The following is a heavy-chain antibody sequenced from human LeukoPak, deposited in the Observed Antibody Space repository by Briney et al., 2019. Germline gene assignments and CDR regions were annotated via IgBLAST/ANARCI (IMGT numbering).Heavy chain of an antibody. Sequence: GTSVKVSCKASGFTFSSSTMQWVRQARGQRLEWIGWIVVGSGNTNYAQKFQERVTISRDMSTSTAYMELSSLRSEDTAVYYCARDGDQDIVVVPAATNWFDPWGQETLVTVSS. CDR2: IVVGSGNT. V-gene: IGHV1-58*02. J-gene: IGHJ5*02. D-gene: IGHD2-2*01. CDR3: ARDGDQDIVVVPAATNWFDP. CDR1: GFTFSSST.